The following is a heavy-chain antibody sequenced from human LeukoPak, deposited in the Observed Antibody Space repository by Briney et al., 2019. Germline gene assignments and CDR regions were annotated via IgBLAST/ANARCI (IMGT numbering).Heavy chain of an antibody. J-gene: IGHJ6*02. CDR1: EFTFSSNA. CDR3: AKVREYYYYGMDV. Sequence: PGGSLRLSGAASEFTFSSNAMSWVRKAQGKGLEGASAISGSGGSTYYADSVKGRFTISRDNSKNTLYLQMNSLRAEDTAVYYCAKVREYYYYGMDVWGQGTTVTVSS. V-gene: IGHV3-23*01. CDR2: ISGSGGST.